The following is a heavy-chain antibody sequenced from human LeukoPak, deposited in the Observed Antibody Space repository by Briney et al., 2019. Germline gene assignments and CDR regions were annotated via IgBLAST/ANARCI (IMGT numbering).Heavy chain of an antibody. D-gene: IGHD6-13*01. CDR1: GGSISSSSYY. CDR2: IYHSGST. Sequence: PSETLSLTCTVSGGSISSSSYYWGWIRQPPGKGLEWIGSIYHSGSTYYNPSLKSRVTISVDTSKNQFSLKLSSVTAADTAVYYCARHGSLIAAARFYFDYWGQGTLVTVSS. CDR3: ARHGSLIAAARFYFDY. J-gene: IGHJ4*02. V-gene: IGHV4-39*01.